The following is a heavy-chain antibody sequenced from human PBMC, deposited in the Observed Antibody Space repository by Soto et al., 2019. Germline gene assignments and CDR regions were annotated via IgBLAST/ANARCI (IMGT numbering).Heavy chain of an antibody. CDR1: GFTFSSYA. V-gene: IGHV3-23*01. Sequence: VQLLESGGDLVQPGGSLRLSCAASGFTFSSYAMSWVRQAPGKGLEWVSIITGSGGITYYADSVKGRFTISRDNFKNTLSLQMNSLRAEDTAVYYCASGDSSGWTYWYFALWGRGTRATVSS. D-gene: IGHD6-19*01. CDR2: ITGSGGIT. CDR3: ASGDSSGWTYWYFAL. J-gene: IGHJ2*01.